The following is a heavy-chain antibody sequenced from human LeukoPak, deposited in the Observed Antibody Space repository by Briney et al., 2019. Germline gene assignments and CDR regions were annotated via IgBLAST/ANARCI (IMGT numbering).Heavy chain of an antibody. CDR1: GGSISSYY. CDR3: ARGPLLWFGESRAFDI. D-gene: IGHD3-10*01. Sequence: SETLSLTCTVSGGSISSYYWSWIRQPPGKGLEWIGYIYYSGSTNYNPSLKSRVTISVDTSKNQFSLKLSSVTAADTAVYYCARGPLLWFGESRAFDIWGQGTMVTVSS. V-gene: IGHV4-59*01. J-gene: IGHJ3*02. CDR2: IYYSGST.